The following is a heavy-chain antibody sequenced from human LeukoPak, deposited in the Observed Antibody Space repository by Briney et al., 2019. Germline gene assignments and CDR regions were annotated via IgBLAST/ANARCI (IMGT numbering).Heavy chain of an antibody. J-gene: IGHJ4*02. Sequence: SETLFLTCSVPGGSMSSYYWSWIRQSPGKGLEWIGHIYDSGNTNYNPSLKSRVTISVDTSKNEFSLQLTSVTAADTAVYYCARGSGWLPDSWGQGTRVTVS. V-gene: IGHV4-59*01. CDR3: ARGSGWLPDS. CDR2: IYDSGNT. CDR1: GGSMSSYY. D-gene: IGHD6-19*01.